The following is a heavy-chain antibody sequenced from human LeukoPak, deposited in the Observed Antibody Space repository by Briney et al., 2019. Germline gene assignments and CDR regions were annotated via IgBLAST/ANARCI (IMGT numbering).Heavy chain of an antibody. V-gene: IGHV4-4*07. CDR2: IYTSGST. CDR1: GGSIRSYY. J-gene: IGHJ4*02. CDR3: ARDPTSDYGDYGYFDY. Sequence: SETLSLTCTVSGGSIRSYYWSWIRQPAGKGLEWVGRIYTSGSTNYNPSLKSRVTMSVDTSKNQFSLKLSSVTAADTAVYYCARDPTSDYGDYGYFDYWGQGTLVTVSS. D-gene: IGHD4-17*01.